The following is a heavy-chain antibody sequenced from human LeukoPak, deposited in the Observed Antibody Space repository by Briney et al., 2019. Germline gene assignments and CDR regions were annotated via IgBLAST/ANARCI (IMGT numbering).Heavy chain of an antibody. D-gene: IGHD3-22*01. CDR2: VSSSGSTI. CDR1: GFTFSSYE. Sequence: PGGSLRLSCAASGFTFSSYEMNWVRQAPGKGLEWVSYVSSSGSTIYYADSVKGRFTISRDNAKNSLYLQMNSLRAEDTAVYYCARVTPTIYDSSGYQSAGGDYWGQGTLVTVSS. CDR3: ARVTPTIYDSSGYQSAGGDY. V-gene: IGHV3-48*03. J-gene: IGHJ4*02.